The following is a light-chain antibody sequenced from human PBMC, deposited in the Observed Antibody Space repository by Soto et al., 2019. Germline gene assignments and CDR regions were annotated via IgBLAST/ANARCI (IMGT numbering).Light chain of an antibody. CDR2: DVS. CDR1: QSVSSSY. V-gene: IGKV3-20*01. J-gene: IGKJ1*01. CDR3: QQYGSSPT. Sequence: EIVLTQSPGTLSLSPGERATLSCRSSQSVSSSYLAWYQHKPGQAPRLLIYDVSSRATGTPDRFSGSGSGTDFPLTISSLEPEDFAVYYCQQYGSSPTLGQGTKVEIK.